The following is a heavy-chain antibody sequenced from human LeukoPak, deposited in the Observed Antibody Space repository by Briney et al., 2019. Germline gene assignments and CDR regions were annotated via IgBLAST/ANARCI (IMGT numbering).Heavy chain of an antibody. V-gene: IGHV3-23*01. Sequence: GGSLRLSCAASGFTFSSYWMHWVRQAPGKGLEWVSAISGSGGSTYYADSVKGRFTISRDNSKNTLYLQMNSLRAEDTAVYYCARDFRLGSGWAFDLWGRGTLVTVSS. CDR2: ISGSGGST. CDR3: ARDFRLGSGWAFDL. J-gene: IGHJ2*01. D-gene: IGHD6-19*01. CDR1: GFTFSSYW.